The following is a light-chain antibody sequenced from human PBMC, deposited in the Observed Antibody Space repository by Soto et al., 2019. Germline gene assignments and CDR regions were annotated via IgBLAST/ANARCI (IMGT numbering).Light chain of an antibody. Sequence: QSALTQPPSASGSPGQSVTISCTGTSIDVGGYNYVSWYQQHPGKAPKLMISEVSKRPSGVPDRFSGSKSGNTASLTVSGLQAEDEADYYCSSFAGSNVVFGGGTKHTVL. CDR1: SIDVGGYNY. CDR2: EVS. V-gene: IGLV2-8*01. CDR3: SSFAGSNVV. J-gene: IGLJ2*01.